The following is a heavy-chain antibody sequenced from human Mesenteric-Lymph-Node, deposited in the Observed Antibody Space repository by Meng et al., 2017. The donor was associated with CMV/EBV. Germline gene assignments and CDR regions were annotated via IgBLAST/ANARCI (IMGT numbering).Heavy chain of an antibody. V-gene: IGHV4-4*02. CDR2: IYHSGST. CDR1: ISSSNW. D-gene: IGHD3-3*01. Sequence: ISSSNWWSWVRQSPGKGLEWIGEIYHSGSTNYNPSLKSRVTISVDKSKSQFSLILRSVTAADTAVYYCARSWLYRQPVVGLLEWGFDYWGQGILVTVSS. CDR3: ARSWLYRQPVVGLLEWGFDY. J-gene: IGHJ4*02.